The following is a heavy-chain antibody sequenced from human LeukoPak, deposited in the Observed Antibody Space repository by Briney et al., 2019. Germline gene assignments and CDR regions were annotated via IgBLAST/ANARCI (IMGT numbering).Heavy chain of an antibody. J-gene: IGHJ4*02. CDR1: GFTLSNAW. CDR2: IKSKTDGGTT. V-gene: IGHV3-15*01. Sequence: GGSLRLSCAASGFTLSNAWMSWVRQAPGKGLEWVGRIKSKTDGGTTDYAAPVKGRFTISRDDSKNTLYLQRNSLKTEHTAVYYFTTDTYSYDSSGYGWGRETLVTFPS. D-gene: IGHD3-22*01. CDR3: TTDTYSYDSSGYG.